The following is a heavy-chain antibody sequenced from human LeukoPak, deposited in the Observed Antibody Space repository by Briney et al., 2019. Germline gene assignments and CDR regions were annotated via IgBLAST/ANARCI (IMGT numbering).Heavy chain of an antibody. J-gene: IGHJ4*02. D-gene: IGHD3-10*01. CDR1: GGSFSGYY. Sequence: SETLSLTCAVHGGSFSGYYWSWIRQPPGKGLEWIGEINHSGSTNYNPSLKSRVTISVDTSKNQFSLKLSSVTAADTAVYYCARSTLTVRHFDYWGQGTLVTVSS. CDR2: INHSGST. V-gene: IGHV4-34*01. CDR3: ARSTLTVRHFDY.